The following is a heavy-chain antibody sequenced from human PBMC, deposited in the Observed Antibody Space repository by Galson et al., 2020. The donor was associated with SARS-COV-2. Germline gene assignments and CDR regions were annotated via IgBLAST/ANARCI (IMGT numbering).Heavy chain of an antibody. V-gene: IGHV5-51*01. CDR2: IYPGDSDT. D-gene: IGHD5-18*01. J-gene: IGHJ5*02. CDR3: ARGETSVPAGITAIGWFDL. Sequence: KIGESLKISCKGSGYSFTSYWIGWVRQMPGKGLEWMGIIYPGDSDTRYSPSFQGQVTISADKSISTAYLQWSSLKPSDTAMYYCARGETSVPAGITAIGWFDLWGQGTLVTVSS. CDR1: GYSFTSYW.